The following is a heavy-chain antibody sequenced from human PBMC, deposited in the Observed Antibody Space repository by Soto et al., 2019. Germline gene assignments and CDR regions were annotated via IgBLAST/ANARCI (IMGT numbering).Heavy chain of an antibody. D-gene: IGHD2-8*02. Sequence: PSETLSLTCAVYGGSFSGYYWSWIRQPPGKGLEWIGEINHSGSTNYNPSLKSRVTISVDTSKNQFSLKLSSVTAADTAVYYCARLGVIYWSGYCYYYYGMDVWGQGTTVTVSS. CDR3: ARLGVIYWSGYCYYYYGMDV. CDR1: GGSFSGYY. CDR2: INHSGST. V-gene: IGHV4-34*01. J-gene: IGHJ6*02.